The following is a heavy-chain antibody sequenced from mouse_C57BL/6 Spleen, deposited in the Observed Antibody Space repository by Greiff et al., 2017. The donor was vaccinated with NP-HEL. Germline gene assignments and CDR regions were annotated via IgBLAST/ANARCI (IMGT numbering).Heavy chain of an antibody. V-gene: IGHV3-6*01. D-gene: IGHD4-1*02. CDR2: ISYDGSN. CDR3: ARDDNWAFAY. J-gene: IGHJ3*01. CDR1: GYSITSGYY. Sequence: EVKLQESGPGLVKPSQSLSLTCSVTGYSITSGYYWNWIRQFPGNKLEWMGYISYDGSNNYNPSLKNRISITRDTSKNQFFLKLNSVTTEDTATYYCARDDNWAFAYWGQGTLVTVSA.